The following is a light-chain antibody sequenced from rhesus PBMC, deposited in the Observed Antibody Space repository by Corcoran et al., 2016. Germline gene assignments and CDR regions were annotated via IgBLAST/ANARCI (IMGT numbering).Light chain of an antibody. CDR2: EVT. Sequence: QAVPTQSPSVSGSPGQSVTISCTGTSSDIGGYNRVSWYQQHPGKAPKLMIYEVTKRPSGVSDRFSGSKSGNTASLTISGLQAEDEADYYCSSYATSSIYIFGSGTRLTVL. J-gene: IGLJ1*01. CDR1: SSDIGGYNR. V-gene: IGLV2-13*03. CDR3: SSYATSSIYI.